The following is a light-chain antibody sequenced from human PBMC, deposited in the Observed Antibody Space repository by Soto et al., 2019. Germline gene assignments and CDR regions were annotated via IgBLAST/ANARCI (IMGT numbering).Light chain of an antibody. CDR1: QSVLYSSNNNNY. V-gene: IGKV4-1*01. J-gene: IGKJ4*01. CDR2: WAS. CDR3: QQYFNTPT. Sequence: DIVMTQSPDSLAVSLGERATINCKSSQSVLYSSNNNNYLAWYQQEPGQPPKLLIYWASTRESGVPDRFSGSGSGTEFTLTISSLQAEDVAVYYCQQYFNTPTFGGGTKVEIK.